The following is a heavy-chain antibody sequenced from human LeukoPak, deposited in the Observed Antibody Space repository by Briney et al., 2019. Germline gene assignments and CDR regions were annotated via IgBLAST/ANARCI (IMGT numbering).Heavy chain of an antibody. Sequence: SETLSLTCAVSGYSISSGYYWSWIRQPPGKGLEWIGYIYYSGSTYYNPSLKSRVTISVDTSKNQFSLKLSSVTAADTAVYYCAREAGGLGFDYWGQGTLVTVSS. V-gene: IGHV4-30-4*08. CDR3: AREAGGLGFDY. CDR2: IYYSGST. D-gene: IGHD3/OR15-3a*01. J-gene: IGHJ4*02. CDR1: GYSISSGYY.